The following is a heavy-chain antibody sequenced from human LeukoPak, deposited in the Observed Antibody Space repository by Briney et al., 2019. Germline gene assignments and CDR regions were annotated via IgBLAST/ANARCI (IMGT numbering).Heavy chain of an antibody. CDR1: GFTFSSYA. J-gene: IGHJ5*02. D-gene: IGHD4-17*01. Sequence: GGSLRLSCAASGFTFSSYAMSWVRQAPGKGLEWVSGISGSGDNTYYADSVKGRFTISRDNSKNTLYLQMNSLRAEDTAVYYCARVATVTTNWFDPWGQGTLVTVSS. CDR2: ISGSGDNT. CDR3: ARVATVTTNWFDP. V-gene: IGHV3-23*01.